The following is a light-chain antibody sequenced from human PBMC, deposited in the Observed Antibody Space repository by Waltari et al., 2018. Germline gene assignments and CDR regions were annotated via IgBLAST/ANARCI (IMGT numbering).Light chain of an antibody. V-gene: IGLV4-69*01. CDR1: SGHSSNV. Sequence: QLVVTQSPSASASLGASVKLTCTLSSGHSSNVIAWLQQQPEKGPRYLMKVNSDGSHSRGDEIPDRFSGSSSGAERYLTISSLQAEDEADYYCQTGCHGTWVFGGGTKLTVL. CDR2: VNSDGSH. CDR3: QTGCHGTWV. J-gene: IGLJ3*02.